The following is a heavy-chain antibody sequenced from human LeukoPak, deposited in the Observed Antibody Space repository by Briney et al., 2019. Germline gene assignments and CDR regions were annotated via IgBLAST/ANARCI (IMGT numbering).Heavy chain of an antibody. CDR3: AGGSITIFGVDHYYYYYGMDV. V-gene: IGHV4-61*02. J-gene: IGHJ6*02. Sequence: SQTLSLTCTVSGGSISSGSYYWSWIRQPAGKGLEWIGRIYTSGSTNYIPSLKSRVTISVDTSKNQFSLKLSSVTAADTAVYYCAGGSITIFGVDHYYYYYGMDVWGQGTTVTVSS. D-gene: IGHD3-3*01. CDR2: IYTSGST. CDR1: GGSISSGSYY.